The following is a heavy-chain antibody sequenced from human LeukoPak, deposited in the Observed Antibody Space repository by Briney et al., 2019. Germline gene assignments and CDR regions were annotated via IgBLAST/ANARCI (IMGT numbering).Heavy chain of an antibody. CDR3: ARSSGYDYNY. J-gene: IGHJ4*02. CDR1: GFTFSSYA. D-gene: IGHD5-12*01. Sequence: GGSLRLSCAASGFTFSSYAMNWVRQAPGKGLEWVSSMSGSGGSTYYADSVKGQFTISRENAKNSLYLQMNSLRAGDTAVYYCARSSGYDYNYWGQGTLVTVSS. V-gene: IGHV3-23*01. CDR2: MSGSGGST.